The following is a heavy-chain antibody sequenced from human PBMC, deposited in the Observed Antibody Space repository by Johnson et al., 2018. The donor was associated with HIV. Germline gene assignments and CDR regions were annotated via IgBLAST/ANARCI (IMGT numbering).Heavy chain of an antibody. Sequence: QVQLVESGGGLVKPGGSLRLSCAASGFTFSDYYMSWIRQAPGKGLEWVSYISSSGSTIYYADSVNGRFTISRDNAKNSLYLQMNSLRAEDTAVYYCARSEVTAPSPPAGAFDIWGQGTMVTVSS. CDR3: ARSEVTAPSPPAGAFDI. J-gene: IGHJ3*02. D-gene: IGHD4-23*01. CDR2: ISSSGSTI. V-gene: IGHV3-11*04. CDR1: GFTFSDYY.